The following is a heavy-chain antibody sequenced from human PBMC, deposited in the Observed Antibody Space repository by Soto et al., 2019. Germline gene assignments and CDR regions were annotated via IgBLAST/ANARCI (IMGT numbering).Heavy chain of an antibody. CDR3: ARDREQLISDYYYGMDV. Sequence: ASVKVSCKASGGTFSSYAISWVRQAPGQGLEWMGGIIPIFGTANYAQKFQGRVTITADESTSTAYMELSSLRSEDTAVYYCARDREQLISDYYYGMDVWGQGTTVTVSS. V-gene: IGHV1-69*13. J-gene: IGHJ6*02. CDR2: IIPIFGTA. CDR1: GGTFSSYA. D-gene: IGHD6-6*01.